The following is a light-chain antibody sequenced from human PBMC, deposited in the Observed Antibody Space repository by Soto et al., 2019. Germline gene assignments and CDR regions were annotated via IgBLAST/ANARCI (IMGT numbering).Light chain of an antibody. V-gene: IGKV3-15*01. J-gene: IGKJ1*01. CDR2: GAF. CDR1: PTVSSS. CDR3: QQYNDWPLT. Sequence: EIVLTQSPGTLSFSPGERATVSCTASPTVSSSSLAWHQQKPGQAPSLLIYGAFTRATGIPARFSGTGSGTEFTLTISSLQSEDFALYYCQQYNDWPLTFGQGTKVDIK.